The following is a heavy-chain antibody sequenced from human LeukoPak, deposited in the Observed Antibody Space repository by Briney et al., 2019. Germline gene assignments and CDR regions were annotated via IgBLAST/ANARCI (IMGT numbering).Heavy chain of an antibody. CDR2: ISSIGSTI. V-gene: IGHV3-48*03. CDR1: GFTFSSYE. Sequence: GGSLRLSCAASGFTFSSYEMNWVRQAPGKGLEWVSYISSIGSTIYYADSVKGRFTISRDNAKNSLYLQMNSLRAEDTAVYYCARGPYSSNWYVDYWGQGTLVTVAS. J-gene: IGHJ4*02. CDR3: ARGPYSSNWYVDY. D-gene: IGHD6-13*01.